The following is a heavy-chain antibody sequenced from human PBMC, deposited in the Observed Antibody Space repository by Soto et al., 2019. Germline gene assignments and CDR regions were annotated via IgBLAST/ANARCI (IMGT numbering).Heavy chain of an antibody. CDR2: IYYSGST. CDR1: GGSISSYY. CDR3: ARFNYAIPSSGAGHFDY. V-gene: IGHV4-59*08. J-gene: IGHJ4*02. D-gene: IGHD2-8*01. Sequence: SETLSLTCTVSGGSISSYYWSWIRQPPGKGLEWIGYIYYSGSTNYNPSLKSRVTISVDTSKNQFSLKLSSVTAADTAVYYCARFNYAIPSSGAGHFDYWGQGTLVTASS.